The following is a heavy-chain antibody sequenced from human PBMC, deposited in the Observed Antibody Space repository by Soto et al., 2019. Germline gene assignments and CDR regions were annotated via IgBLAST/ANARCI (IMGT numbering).Heavy chain of an antibody. CDR2: ISGSGGST. V-gene: IGHV3-23*01. CDR3: AKGDHYDILPYAFDI. CDR1: GFTFSSYA. J-gene: IGHJ3*02. Sequence: GGSLRLSCAASGFTFSSYAMSWVGQAPGKGLEWVSAISGSGGSTYYADSVKGRFTISRDNSKNTLYLQMNSLRAEDTAVYYCAKGDHYDILPYAFDIWGQGTMVTVSS. D-gene: IGHD3-9*01.